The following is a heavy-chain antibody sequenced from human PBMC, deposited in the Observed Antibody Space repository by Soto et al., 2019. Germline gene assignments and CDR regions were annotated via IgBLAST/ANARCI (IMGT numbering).Heavy chain of an antibody. CDR2: KDNSATT. J-gene: IGHJ2*01. V-gene: IGHV4-59*02. D-gene: IGHD2-2*01. Sequence: SESLSRSCTVSSWSVSTYQWGWIGQSPRKELVCFVYKDNSATTYYNPALKSRVIMSVDTSKNQFSLRLTSVTAADTAVYYCAKLGDVHFCPSPSSCDLCG. CDR3: AKLGDVHFCPSPSSCDL. CDR1: SWSVSTYQ.